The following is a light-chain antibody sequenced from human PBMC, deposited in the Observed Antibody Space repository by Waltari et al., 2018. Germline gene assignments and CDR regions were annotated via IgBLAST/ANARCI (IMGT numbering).Light chain of an antibody. V-gene: IGLV3-21*04. CDR3: QVWDSSSDLWV. CDR2: DDS. CDR1: NIGSKS. J-gene: IGLJ3*02. Sequence: SYVLTQPPSVSVAPGKTARITCGGNNIGSKSVHWYQQTPGQAPALVIYDDSDRPSGIPERFSGSNSGNTATLTISRVEAGDEADYYCQVWDSSSDLWVFGGGTKLTVL.